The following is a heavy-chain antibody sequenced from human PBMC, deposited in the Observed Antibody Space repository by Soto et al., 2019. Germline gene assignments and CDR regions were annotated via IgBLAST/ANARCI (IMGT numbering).Heavy chain of an antibody. Sequence: QITLKESGPTLVKPTQTLTLTCFFSGFSHSSGGVGVGWIRQPPGKALEWLAFFYWDDDKRYNPSLRKRLTIPRGATDNPVVLPMTNMDPVDTATYYCACGLAAADKANYFYNTDFWGQGTTVTVSS. CDR3: ACGLAAADKANYFYNTDF. J-gene: IGHJ6*03. V-gene: IGHV2-5*02. D-gene: IGHD6-13*01. CDR2: FYWDDDK. CDR1: GFSHSSGGVG.